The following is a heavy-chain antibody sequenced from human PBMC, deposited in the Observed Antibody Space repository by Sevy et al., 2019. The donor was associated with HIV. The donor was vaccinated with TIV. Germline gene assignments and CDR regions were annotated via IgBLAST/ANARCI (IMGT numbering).Heavy chain of an antibody. CDR3: ARGGIMATTEYGMDV. CDR2: ISHRGST. V-gene: IGHV4-34*01. Sequence: SETLSLTCAVSGGSSSGYYWAWIRQSPGKGLEWIGEISHRGSTKYNPSLKSRVSISVDTSKDQISLRLTSLTAADTAVYYCARGGIMATTEYGMDVWGQGTTLTVSS. D-gene: IGHD1-1*01. J-gene: IGHJ6*02. CDR1: GGSSSGYY.